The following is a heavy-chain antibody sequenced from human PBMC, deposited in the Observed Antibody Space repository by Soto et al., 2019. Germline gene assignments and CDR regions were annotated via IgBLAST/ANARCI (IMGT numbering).Heavy chain of an antibody. CDR1: GGTFSSYA. Sequence: QVQLVQSGAEVKKPGSSVKVSCKASGGTFSSYAITWVRQAPGQGLEWMGGIIPIFGTANYAQKFQSRVTITADESTSTAYRELRSLRSEDTAVYYCARDRGPSSGYYPYWFDPSGQGTLVTVSS. CDR3: ARDRGPSSGYYPYWFDP. D-gene: IGHD3-22*01. J-gene: IGHJ5*02. CDR2: IIPIFGTA. V-gene: IGHV1-69*12.